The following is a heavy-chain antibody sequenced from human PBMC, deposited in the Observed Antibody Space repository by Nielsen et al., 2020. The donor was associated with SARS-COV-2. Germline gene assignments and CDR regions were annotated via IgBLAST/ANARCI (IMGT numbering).Heavy chain of an antibody. CDR2: IYYSGST. Sequence: SETLSLTCTVSGGSISSYYWSWIRQPPGKGLEWIGYIYYSGSTNYNPSLKSRVTISVDTSKNQFSLKLSSVTAADTAAYYCARTDVDYSNGNYYGMDVWGQGTTVTVSS. J-gene: IGHJ6*02. D-gene: IGHD4-11*01. V-gene: IGHV4-59*01. CDR1: GGSISSYY. CDR3: ARTDVDYSNGNYYGMDV.